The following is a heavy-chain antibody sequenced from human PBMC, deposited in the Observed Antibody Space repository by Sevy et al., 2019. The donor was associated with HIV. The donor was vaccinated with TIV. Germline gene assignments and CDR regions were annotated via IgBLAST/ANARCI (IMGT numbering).Heavy chain of an antibody. CDR1: GFTFSSYS. CDR2: ISTSGTYK. J-gene: IGHJ4*02. D-gene: IGHD4-4*01. V-gene: IGHV3-21*01. Sequence: GSLRLSCAVSGFTFSSYSMNWVRQAPGKGLEWVSFISTSGTYKYYADSVKGRFTISRENAKNSLFLQMNSLRADDTAVYYCARDLNDYNNYMYSFDYWGQGTLVTVSS. CDR3: ARDLNDYNNYMYSFDY.